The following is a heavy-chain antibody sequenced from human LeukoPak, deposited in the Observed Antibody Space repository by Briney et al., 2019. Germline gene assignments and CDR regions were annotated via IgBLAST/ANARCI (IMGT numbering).Heavy chain of an antibody. D-gene: IGHD4-17*01. CDR2: MNPNSGNT. J-gene: IGHJ6*03. CDR3: ARGPYGDYGGAYYYYYMDV. V-gene: IGHV1-8*02. CDR1: GYTFTGHY. Sequence: ASVKVSCKASGYTFTGHYIHWVRQATGQGLEWMGWMNPNSGNTGYAQKFQGRVTMTRNTSISTAYMELSSLRSEDTAVYYCARGPYGDYGGAYYYYYMDVWGKGTTVTISS.